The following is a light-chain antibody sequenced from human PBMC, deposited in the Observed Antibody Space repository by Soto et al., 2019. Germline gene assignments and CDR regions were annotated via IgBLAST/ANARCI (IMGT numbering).Light chain of an antibody. J-gene: IGLJ1*01. CDR2: EVS. CDR1: SSDVGGYNY. CDR3: SSYTSSSTPYV. V-gene: IGLV2-14*01. Sequence: SVLTQPASVSGSPGQSITISCTGTSSDVGGYNYVSWYQQNPGKAPKLMIYEVSNRPSGASNRFSGSKSGNTASLTISGLQAEDEADYYCSSYTSSSTPYVFGTGTKVTVL.